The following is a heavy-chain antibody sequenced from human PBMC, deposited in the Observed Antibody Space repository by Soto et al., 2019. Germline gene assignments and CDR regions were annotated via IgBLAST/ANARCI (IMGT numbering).Heavy chain of an antibody. D-gene: IGHD2-2*01. Sequence: EVQLVESGGGLVKPGGSLRLSCAASGFTFSSYSMNWVRQAPGKGLEWVSSISSSSSYIYYADSVKGRFTISRDNAKNSLYLQMNSLRAEDTAVYYCARGGYCSSTSYYDWFDPWGQGTLVTVSS. V-gene: IGHV3-21*01. CDR1: GFTFSSYS. CDR3: ARGGYCSSTSYYDWFDP. CDR2: ISSSSSYI. J-gene: IGHJ5*02.